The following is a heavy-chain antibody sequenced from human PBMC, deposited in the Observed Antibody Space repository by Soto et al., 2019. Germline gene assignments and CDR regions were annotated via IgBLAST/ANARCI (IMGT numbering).Heavy chain of an antibody. J-gene: IGHJ4*02. V-gene: IGHV1-18*04. CDR1: GYTFTTYG. CDR2: ISPYNRDT. CDR3: ASRRSYGSDSTVAY. D-gene: IGHD3-10*01. Sequence: QVQVVQSGAEVKKPGASVKVSCKSSGYTFTTYGISWVRQAPGQGLEWMGWISPYNRDTKYAQKLQGRVTMTTDTPKSTGNMELRRRTSDETAVSYRASRRSYGSDSTVAYWGQGTLVTVSS.